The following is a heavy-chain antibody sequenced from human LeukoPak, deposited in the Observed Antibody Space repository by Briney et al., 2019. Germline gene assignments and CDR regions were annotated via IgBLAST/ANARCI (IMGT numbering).Heavy chain of an antibody. V-gene: IGHV3-64D*09. Sequence: GGSLRLPCSASGFTFSRYAMHWVRQAPGKGLEYVSGINDNGGRTHYGDSVKGRFSISRDNSKNTLHLQMSTLRAEDTALYYCVKDVGGSYAFDYWGQGILVTVAS. CDR1: GFTFSRYA. CDR2: INDNGGRT. J-gene: IGHJ4*02. D-gene: IGHD1-26*01. CDR3: VKDVGGSYAFDY.